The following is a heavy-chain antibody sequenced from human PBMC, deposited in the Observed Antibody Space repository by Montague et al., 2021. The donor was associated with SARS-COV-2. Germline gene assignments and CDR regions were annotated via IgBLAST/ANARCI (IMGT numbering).Heavy chain of an antibody. D-gene: IGHD3-10*01. CDR2: IYYSGST. V-gene: IGHV4-59*01. CDR3: ARAGGGVIRGKFCFDY. CDR1: GGSISSYY. J-gene: IGHJ4*02. Sequence: SETLSLTCTVSGGSISSYYWSWIRQPPGKRLEWIGYIYYSGSTNYNPSLKSRVTISVATSKNQFSLKLSFVTAVDTAVYHCARAGGGVIRGKFCFDYWGQGTLVTVSS.